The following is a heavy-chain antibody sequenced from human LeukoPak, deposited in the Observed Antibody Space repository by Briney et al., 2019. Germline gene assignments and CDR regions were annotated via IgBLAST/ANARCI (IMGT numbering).Heavy chain of an antibody. CDR2: ISTYNGNT. J-gene: IGHJ3*02. CDR3: ARDPGLFFDWLLDAFDI. V-gene: IGHV1-18*01. CDR1: GYTFTNYG. D-gene: IGHD3/OR15-3a*01. Sequence: ASVKVSCKASGYTFTNYGISWVRQAPGQGLEWMGWISTYNGNTSYARKVQGRVTITTDTTTSTAYMELRSLRSDDTAVYYCARDPGLFFDWLLDAFDIWGQGTMVTVSS.